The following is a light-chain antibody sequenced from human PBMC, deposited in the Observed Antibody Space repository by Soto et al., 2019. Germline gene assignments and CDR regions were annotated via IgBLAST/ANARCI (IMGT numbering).Light chain of an antibody. CDR1: QGIDNY. V-gene: IGKV1-17*03. Sequence: DIQMTQSPSAMSASVGDRVTITCRASQGIDNYLAWFQQKPGKVPQRLIYAASTLQSGVPSRFSGSGSGTEFTLTISSLQPEDSATYYCQQSSSFPLTFGPGTKVDIK. CDR3: QQSSSFPLT. CDR2: AAS. J-gene: IGKJ3*01.